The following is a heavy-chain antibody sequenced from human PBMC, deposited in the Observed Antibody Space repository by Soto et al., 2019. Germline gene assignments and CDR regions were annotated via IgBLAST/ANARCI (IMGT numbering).Heavy chain of an antibody. J-gene: IGHJ6*02. D-gene: IGHD6-6*01. CDR1: GFTFSSYA. CDR2: ISGSGGST. CDR3: AKESLPSIAARGYYYYGMDV. V-gene: IGHV3-23*01. Sequence: EVQLLESGGGLVQPGGSLRLSCAASGFTFSSYAMSWVRQAPGKGLEWVSAISGSGGSTYYADSVKGRFTISRDNSKNTLYLQMNSLRAEDTAVYYCAKESLPSIAARGYYYYGMDVWGQGTTVTVSS.